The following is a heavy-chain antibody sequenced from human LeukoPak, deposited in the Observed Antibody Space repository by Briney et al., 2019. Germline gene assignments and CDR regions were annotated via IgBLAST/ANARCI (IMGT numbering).Heavy chain of an antibody. V-gene: IGHV3-23*01. Sequence: GGSLRLSCAASGFTFSGYAMSWVRQAPGKGLEWVSAISGSGGSTYYADSVKGRFTISRDNSKNTLYLQMNSLRAEDTAVYYCAKAIRRYYYGSGSWFDPWGQGTLVTVSS. D-gene: IGHD3-10*01. J-gene: IGHJ5*02. CDR1: GFTFSGYA. CDR3: AKAIRRYYYGSGSWFDP. CDR2: ISGSGGST.